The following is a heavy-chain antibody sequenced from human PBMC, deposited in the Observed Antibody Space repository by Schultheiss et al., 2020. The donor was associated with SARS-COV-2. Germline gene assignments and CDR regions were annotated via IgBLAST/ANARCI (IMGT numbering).Heavy chain of an antibody. J-gene: IGHJ6*03. CDR2: IYSGGST. V-gene: IGHV3-23*03. CDR3: AKGRGYDYYYMDV. CDR1: GFTFSNYA. Sequence: GESLKISCAASGFTFSNYAMCWVRQAPGKGPEWVSVIYSGGSTYYADSVKGRFTISRDNSKNTLYLQMNSLRAEDTAVYYCAKGRGYDYYYMDVWGKGTTVTVSS. D-gene: IGHD3-16*01.